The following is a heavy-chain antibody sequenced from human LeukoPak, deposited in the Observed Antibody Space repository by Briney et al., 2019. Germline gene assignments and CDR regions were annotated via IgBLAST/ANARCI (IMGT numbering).Heavy chain of an antibody. J-gene: IGHJ3*02. CDR2: ISWNSGSI. CDR3: AKALSSSWSDAFDI. V-gene: IGHV3-9*01. CDR1: GFTFTSYW. Sequence: GGSLRLSCAASGFTFTSYWMSWVRQAPGKGLEWVSGISWNSGSIGYADSVKGRFTISRDNAKNSLYLQMNSLRAEDTALYYCAKALSSSWSDAFDIWGQGTMVTVSS. D-gene: IGHD6-13*01.